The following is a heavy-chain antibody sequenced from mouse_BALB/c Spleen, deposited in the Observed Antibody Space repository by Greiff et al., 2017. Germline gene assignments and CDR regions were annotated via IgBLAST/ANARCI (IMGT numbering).Heavy chain of an antibody. CDR1: GYTFTSYT. V-gene: IGHV1-4*02. CDR2: INPSSGYT. J-gene: IGHJ2*01. Sequence: VKLMESAAELARPGASVKMSCKASGYTFTSYTMHWVKQRPGQGLEWIGYINPSSGYTEYNQKFKDKTTLTADKSSSTAYMQLSSLTSEDSAVYYCAKGEDDEYYFDYWGQGTTLTVSS. D-gene: IGHD2-12*01. CDR3: AKGEDDEYYFDY.